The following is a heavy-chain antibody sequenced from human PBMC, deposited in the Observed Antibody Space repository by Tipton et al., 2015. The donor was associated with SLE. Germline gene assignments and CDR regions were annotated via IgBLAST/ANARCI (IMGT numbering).Heavy chain of an antibody. CDR2: IWYDGSNK. CDR3: AKGLSPRDAFDI. J-gene: IGHJ3*02. V-gene: IGHV3-30*18. CDR1: GFTFSSYG. Sequence: SLRLSCAASGFTFSSYGMHWVRQAPGKGPEWVAVIWYDGSNKYYADSVKGRFTISRDNSKNTLYLQMNSLRAEDTAVYYCAKGLSPRDAFDIWGQGTMVTVSS.